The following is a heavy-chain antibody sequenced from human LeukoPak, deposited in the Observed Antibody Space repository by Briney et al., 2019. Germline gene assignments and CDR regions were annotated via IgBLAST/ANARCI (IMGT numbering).Heavy chain of an antibody. V-gene: IGHV1-24*01. CDR2: FDPEDGET. D-gene: IGHD3-10*01. J-gene: IGHJ4*02. Sequence: ASVKVSCKVSGYTLTELSMHWVRQAPGKGLEWMGGFDPEDGETIYAQKFQGRVTMPEDTSTDTAYIELSSLRSEDTAVYYCATGGVLWFGESPNYFGYWGQGTLVTVSS. CDR1: GYTLTELS. CDR3: ATGGVLWFGESPNYFGY.